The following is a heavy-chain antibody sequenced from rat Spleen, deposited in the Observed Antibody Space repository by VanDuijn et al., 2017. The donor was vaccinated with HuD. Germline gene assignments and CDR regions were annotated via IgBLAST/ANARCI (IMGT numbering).Heavy chain of an antibody. D-gene: IGHD5-1*01. CDR1: GFILSDYY. J-gene: IGHJ3*01. V-gene: IGHV5-29*01. CDR3: ASRTGNWFAY. Sequence: EVQLVESDGGFVQPGRSLKLSCVVSGFILSDYYMAWVRQAPTKGLEWVATTSYDGRRTYYRDSVKGRFTISRDNVKSILYLQMDSLKSEDTATYYCASRTGNWFAYWGQGTLVTVSS. CDR2: TSYDGRRT.